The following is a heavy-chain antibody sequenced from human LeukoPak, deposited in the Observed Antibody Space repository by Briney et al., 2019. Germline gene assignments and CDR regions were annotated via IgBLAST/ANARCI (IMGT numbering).Heavy chain of an antibody. CDR3: ARVSHYDFWGGYIDY. CDR1: GFTFSDHY. V-gene: IGHV3-72*01. CDR2: TRNKANSYTT. J-gene: IGHJ4*02. D-gene: IGHD3-3*01. Sequence: GGSLRLSCAASGFTFSDHYMDWVRQAPGKGLEWVGRTRNKANSYTTEYAASVKGRFTISRDDSKNSLYLQMNSLKTEDTAVYYCARVSHYDFWGGYIDYWGQGTLVTVSS.